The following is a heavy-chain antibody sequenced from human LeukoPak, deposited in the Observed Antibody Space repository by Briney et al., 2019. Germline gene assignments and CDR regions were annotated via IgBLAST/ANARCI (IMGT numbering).Heavy chain of an antibody. CDR2: FNPNTGDT. CDR1: XXTFXXYY. Sequence: SXXTFXXYYIHWVRQAPGQGLEWMGRFNPNTGDTDSAQNLHGRLTMTTDTSITTAYMEMSRVRSDDTAVYYCAXXXXXGXXXXNWGQXXXXTVSS. J-gene: IGHJ1*01. V-gene: IGHV1-2*06. CDR3: AXXXXXGXXXXN.